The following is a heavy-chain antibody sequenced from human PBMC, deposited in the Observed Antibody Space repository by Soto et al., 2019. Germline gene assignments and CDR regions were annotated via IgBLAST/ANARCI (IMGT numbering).Heavy chain of an antibody. V-gene: IGHV3-74*01. Sequence: EVQMLESGGGLVQPGGSLRLSCAASGFTFSSYWMHWVRQTPGKGLVWVSRISSDGSRTDYAESVKGRFSISRDNAKNNLYLPIKTLRADDSGVYFCVRDHRGFLWGRGTTVTVSS. CDR3: VRDHRGFL. CDR2: ISSDGSRT. D-gene: IGHD2-21*01. J-gene: IGHJ6*04. CDR1: GFTFSSYW.